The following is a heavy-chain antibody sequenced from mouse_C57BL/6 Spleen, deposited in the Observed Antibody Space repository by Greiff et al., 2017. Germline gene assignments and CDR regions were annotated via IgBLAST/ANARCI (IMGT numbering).Heavy chain of an antibody. V-gene: IGHV1-62-2*01. J-gene: IGHJ2*01. D-gene: IGHD1-1*01. CDR3: ARHEDQEGDYYGRKGYLDY. Sequence: VQGVESGAELVKPGASVKLSCKASGYTFTEYTIHWVKQRSGQGLEWIGWFYPGSGSIKYNEKFKDKATLTADKSSSPVYMELSRLTSEDSAVFFCARHEDQEGDYYGRKGYLDYWGQGTTLTVSS. CDR2: FYPGSGSI. CDR1: GYTFTEYT.